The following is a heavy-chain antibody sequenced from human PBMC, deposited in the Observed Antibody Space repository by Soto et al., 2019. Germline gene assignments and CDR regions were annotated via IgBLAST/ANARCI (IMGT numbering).Heavy chain of an antibody. CDR2: ISAYNGNT. CDR1: GYTFTSYG. J-gene: IGHJ5*02. D-gene: IGHD3-10*01. CDR3: AREGGYYYGSGSPKSLDWFDP. V-gene: IGHV1-18*01. Sequence: ASVKDSCKASGYTFTSYGISCVRQAPGQGLEWMGWISAYNGNTNYAQKLQGRVTMTTDTSTSTADMELRSLRSDDTAVYYCAREGGYYYGSGSPKSLDWFDPWGQGTLVTVSS.